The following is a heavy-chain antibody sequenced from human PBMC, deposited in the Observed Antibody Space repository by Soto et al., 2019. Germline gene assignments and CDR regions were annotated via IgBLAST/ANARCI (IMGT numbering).Heavy chain of an antibody. Sequence: GGSLRLSCAASGFTFSSYGMHWVRQAPGKGLEWVAVIWYDGSNKYYADSVKGRFTISRDNSKNTLYLQMNSLRAEDTAVYYCARVPPGHSSGWAFDYWGQGTLVTVSS. J-gene: IGHJ4*02. CDR1: GFTFSSYG. CDR3: ARVPPGHSSGWAFDY. CDR2: IWYDGSNK. D-gene: IGHD6-19*01. V-gene: IGHV3-33*01.